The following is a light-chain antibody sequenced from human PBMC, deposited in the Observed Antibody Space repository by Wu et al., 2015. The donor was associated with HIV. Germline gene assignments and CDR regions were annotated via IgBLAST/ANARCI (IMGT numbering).Light chain of an antibody. V-gene: IGKV3-15*01. CDR2: SGS. J-gene: IGKJ1*01. CDR3: QQYNNWWT. CDR1: QSVSSN. Sequence: EIVMTQSPATLSVSPGERATLSCRASQSVSSNLAWYQQRPGQTPRLLIYSGSTKMPGIPARFSGSGSGTEFTLTISSLQSEDFGVYYCQQYNNWWTFGQGTKVEIK.